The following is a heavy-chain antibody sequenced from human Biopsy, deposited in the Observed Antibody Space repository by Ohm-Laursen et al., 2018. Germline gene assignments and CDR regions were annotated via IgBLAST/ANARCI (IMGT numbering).Heavy chain of an antibody. CDR3: GNEVYGRDY. J-gene: IGHJ4*02. CDR2: INQSGST. Sequence: SETLSLTWVVFGRTFSDYRWTWIRQPPGKGLEWIGQINQSGSTNYNPSLKSRVTISADASKYEFSLRLTSVTAADTAVYFCGNEVYGRDYWGLGARVTVPS. CDR1: GRTFSDYR. D-gene: IGHD4-17*01. V-gene: IGHV4-34*08.